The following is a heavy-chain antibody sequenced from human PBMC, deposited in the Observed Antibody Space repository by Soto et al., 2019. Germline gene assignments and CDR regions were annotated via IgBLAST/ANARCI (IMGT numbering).Heavy chain of an antibody. CDR3: AREYSYGEVDAFDI. CDR2: ISYDGSNK. CDR1: GFTFSSYA. V-gene: IGHV3-30-3*01. Sequence: GESLKISCAASGFTFSSYAMHWVRQAPGKGLEWVAVISYDGSNKYYADSVKGRFTISRDNSKNTLYLQMNSLRAEDTAVYYCAREYSYGEVDAFDIWGQGTMVTVSS. J-gene: IGHJ3*02. D-gene: IGHD5-18*01.